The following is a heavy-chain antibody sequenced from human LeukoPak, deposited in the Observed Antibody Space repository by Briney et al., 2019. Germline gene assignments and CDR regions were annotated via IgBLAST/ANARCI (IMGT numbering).Heavy chain of an antibody. V-gene: IGHV3-15*01. CDR1: GFTFTNAW. CDR2: IKSKTDGGTT. D-gene: IGHD2-8*01. CDR3: TTDLPFYCTNGVCYTGLVDY. Sequence: PGGSLRLSCAASGFTFTNAWMSWVRQAPGKGLEWVGHIKSKTDGGTTDFAAPVKGRFTISRDDSKNTLYLQMNSLKTEDTAVYYCTTDLPFYCTNGVCYTGLVDYWGQGTLVTVSS. J-gene: IGHJ4*02.